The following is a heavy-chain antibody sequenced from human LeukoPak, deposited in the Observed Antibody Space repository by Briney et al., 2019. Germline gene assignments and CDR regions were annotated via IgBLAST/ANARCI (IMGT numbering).Heavy chain of an antibody. CDR3: ARVDSSNWYDSRGYFDY. Sequence: SETLSLTCTVSSYSISNGYYWAWIRQPPGKGLEWIGSIYHSGSTYYNPSLKSRVTMSVDKSKNQFSLKLSSVTAADTAVYYCARVDSSNWYDSRGYFDYWGQGTLVTVSS. J-gene: IGHJ4*02. D-gene: IGHD6-13*01. V-gene: IGHV4-38-2*02. CDR1: SYSISNGYY. CDR2: IYHSGST.